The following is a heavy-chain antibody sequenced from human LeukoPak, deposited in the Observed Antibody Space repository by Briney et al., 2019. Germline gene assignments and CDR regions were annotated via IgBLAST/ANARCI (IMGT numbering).Heavy chain of an antibody. D-gene: IGHD6-13*01. J-gene: IGHJ4*02. Sequence: GGSLRLSCAGSGFTFSNYWMSWVRQAPGKGPEWVANIKQDGREIHYLDSVKGRFTISRDNAKSSLYLQMSSLKVEDTAVYYCTRDEAAAASWGQGTLVTVSS. CDR2: IKQDGREI. CDR3: TRDEAAAAS. V-gene: IGHV3-7*01. CDR1: GFTFSNYW.